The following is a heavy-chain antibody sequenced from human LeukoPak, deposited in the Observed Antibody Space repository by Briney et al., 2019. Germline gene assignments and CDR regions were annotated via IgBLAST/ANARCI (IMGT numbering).Heavy chain of an antibody. CDR3: ARGRGPDY. Sequence: PGGSLRLSCVASGFTFSSNWMSWVRQAPGKGLEWVANIKQDGSEKYHVDSVKGRFTISRDNAKNSVYLQMNSLRAEDTAVYYCARGRGPDYWGQGTLVTVSS. CDR2: IKQDGSEK. J-gene: IGHJ4*02. CDR1: GFTFSSNW. V-gene: IGHV3-7*01.